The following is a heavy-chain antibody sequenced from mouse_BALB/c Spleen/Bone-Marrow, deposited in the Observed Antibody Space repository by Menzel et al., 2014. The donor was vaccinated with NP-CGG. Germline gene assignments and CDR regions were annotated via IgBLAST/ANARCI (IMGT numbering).Heavy chain of an antibody. CDR2: ISSGGST. V-gene: IGHV5-6-5*01. D-gene: IGHD2-4*01. CDR1: GFTFSSYA. Sequence: EVKLMESGGGLVKPGGSLKLSCAASGFTFSSYAMSWVRQTPEKRLEWVASISSGGSTYYPDSVKGRFTISRDNARNILYLQMSSLRSEDTAMYYCARDDYDDQYYFDYRGQGTTLTVSS. J-gene: IGHJ2*01. CDR3: ARDDYDDQYYFDY.